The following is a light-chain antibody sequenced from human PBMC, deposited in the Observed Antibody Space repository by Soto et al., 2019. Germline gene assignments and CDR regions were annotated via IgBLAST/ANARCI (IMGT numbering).Light chain of an antibody. CDR2: TAS. V-gene: IGKV3-20*01. CDR3: EQYGTSAWT. Sequence: VWAESRASVALGGGQRVTLSYSASQGVASNYLAWYQQKPGRAPRLXIYTASSRATGVPDRFSGSGSGTAFNLALRTLEPYYFEVHYCEQYGTSAWTFGRGTKVDIK. CDR1: QGVASNY. J-gene: IGKJ1*01.